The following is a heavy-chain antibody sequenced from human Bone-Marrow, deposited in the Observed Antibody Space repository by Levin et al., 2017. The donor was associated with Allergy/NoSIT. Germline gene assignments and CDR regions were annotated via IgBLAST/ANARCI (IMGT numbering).Heavy chain of an antibody. J-gene: IGHJ4*02. CDR3: AREGGYCSGGSCKGHSFDY. D-gene: IGHD2-15*01. CDR2: IYYSGST. V-gene: IGHV4-39*07. Sequence: SETLSLTCTVSGGSISSSSYYWGWIRQPPGKGLEWIGSIYYSGSTYYNPSLKSRVTISVDTSKNQFSLKLSSVTAADTAGYYCAREGGYCSGGSCKGHSFDYWGQGTLVTVSS. CDR1: GGSISSSSYY.